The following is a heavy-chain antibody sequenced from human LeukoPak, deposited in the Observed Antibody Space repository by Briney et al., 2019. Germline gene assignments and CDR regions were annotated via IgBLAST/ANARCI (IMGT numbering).Heavy chain of an antibody. CDR3: ARLLVVVVAASPNALDI. Sequence: PGESLKISCKGSGYSFTSYWIGWVRQMPGKGLEWMGIMYPGDSDTRYSPSFQGQVTISADKSISTAYLQWSSLKASDTAMYYCARLLVVVVAASPNALDIWGQGTMVTVSS. D-gene: IGHD2-15*01. CDR2: MYPGDSDT. CDR1: GYSFTSYW. V-gene: IGHV5-51*01. J-gene: IGHJ3*02.